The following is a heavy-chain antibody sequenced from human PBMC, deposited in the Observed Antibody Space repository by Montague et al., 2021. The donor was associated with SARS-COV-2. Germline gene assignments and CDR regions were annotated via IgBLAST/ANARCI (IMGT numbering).Heavy chain of an antibody. CDR1: GDSISSTDHY. Sequence: SETLSLTCTVSGDSISSTDHYWAWMRQPPGKGLEWIASIFYSGSTYYNPSLKSRVPISVDTSKNLFSLQLNSVTPADTSVYYCARHLRVGNRWNGFEADHWGQGALVSVSS. D-gene: IGHD1-1*01. J-gene: IGHJ4*02. V-gene: IGHV4-39*01. CDR3: ARHLRVGNRWNGFEADH. CDR2: IFYSGST.